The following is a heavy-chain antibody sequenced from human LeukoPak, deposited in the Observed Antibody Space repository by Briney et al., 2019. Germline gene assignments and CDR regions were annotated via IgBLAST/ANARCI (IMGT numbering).Heavy chain of an antibody. Sequence: KPSESLSLTCTVSGGSISSYYWSWIRQPPGKGLEWIGYIYYSGSTNYNPSLKSRVTISVGTSKNQFSLKLSSVTAADTAVYYCARAGDSSGYYLHVAFDYWGQGTLVTVSS. J-gene: IGHJ4*02. CDR2: IYYSGST. V-gene: IGHV4-59*01. CDR3: ARAGDSSGYYLHVAFDY. CDR1: GGSISSYY. D-gene: IGHD3-22*01.